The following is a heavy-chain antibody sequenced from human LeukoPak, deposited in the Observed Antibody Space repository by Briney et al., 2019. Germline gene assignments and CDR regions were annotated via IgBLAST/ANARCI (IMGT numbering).Heavy chain of an antibody. Sequence: ASVKASCKASGYTFTSYGISWVRQAPGQGLEWMGWISAYNGNTNYAQKLQGRVTMTTDTSTSTAYMELRSLRSDDTAVYCCARDRPYIVVVPAAKDYYYGMDVWGQGTTVTVSS. V-gene: IGHV1-18*01. CDR2: ISAYNGNT. J-gene: IGHJ6*02. CDR3: ARDRPYIVVVPAAKDYYYGMDV. D-gene: IGHD2-2*01. CDR1: GYTFTSYG.